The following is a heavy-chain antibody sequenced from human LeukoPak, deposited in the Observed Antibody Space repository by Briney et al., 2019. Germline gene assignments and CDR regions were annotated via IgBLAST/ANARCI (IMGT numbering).Heavy chain of an antibody. Sequence: ASVKVSCKASGGTFSSYAISWVRQAPGQGLEWMGGIIPIFGTANYAQKFQGRVTITTDESTSTAYMELSSLRSEDTAVYYCARAYCGGDCLGAFDIWGQGTMVTVSS. CDR1: GGTFSSYA. CDR2: IIPIFGTA. J-gene: IGHJ3*02. V-gene: IGHV1-69*05. CDR3: ARAYCGGDCLGAFDI. D-gene: IGHD2-21*01.